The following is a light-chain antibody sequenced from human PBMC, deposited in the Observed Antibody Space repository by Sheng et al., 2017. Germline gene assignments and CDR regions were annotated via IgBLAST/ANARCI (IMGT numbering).Light chain of an antibody. V-gene: IGLV6-57*01. CDR3: QSYDGNNVV. CDR2: EDT. CDR1: SGSIASNY. J-gene: IGLJ2*01. Sequence: NFMLTQPHSVSESPGKTVTISCTRISGSIASNYIQWYQQRPGSSPTSVIYEDTERPSGVPDRFSGSIDSSSNSASLTISGLKTEDEADYYCQSYDGNNVVFGGGTKLTVL.